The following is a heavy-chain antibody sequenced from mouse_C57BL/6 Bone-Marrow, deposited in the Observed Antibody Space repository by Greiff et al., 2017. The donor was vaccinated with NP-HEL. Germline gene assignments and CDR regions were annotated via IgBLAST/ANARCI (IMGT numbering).Heavy chain of an antibody. V-gene: IGHV1-52*01. J-gene: IGHJ2*01. CDR1: GYTFTSYW. D-gene: IGHD1-1*01. CDR2: IDPSDSET. CDR3: ARRSFTTVDYFDY. Sequence: VQLQQPGAELVRPGSSVKLSCKASGYTFTSYWMHWVKQRPIQGLEWIGNIDPSDSETHYIQKFKDKATLTVDKSSSTAYMQLSSLTSEDSAVYYCARRSFTTVDYFDYWGQGTTLTVSS.